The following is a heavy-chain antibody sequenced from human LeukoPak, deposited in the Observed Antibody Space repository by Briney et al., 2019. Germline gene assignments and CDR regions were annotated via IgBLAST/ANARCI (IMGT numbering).Heavy chain of an antibody. V-gene: IGHV3-53*01. CDR3: ARVTPYYYDSSGYAFDP. CDR2: IYSGGST. J-gene: IGHJ5*02. Sequence: PGGSLRLSCAASGFTVSSNYMSWVRQAPGKGLEWVSVIYSGGSTYYADSVKGRFTISRDNSKNTLYLQMNSLRAEDTAVYYCARVTPYYYDSSGYAFDPWGQGTLVTVSS. D-gene: IGHD3-22*01. CDR1: GFTVSSNY.